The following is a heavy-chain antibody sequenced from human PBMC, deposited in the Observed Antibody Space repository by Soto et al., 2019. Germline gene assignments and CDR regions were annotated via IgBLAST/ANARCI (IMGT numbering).Heavy chain of an antibody. CDR2: ISSSGSTI. V-gene: IGHV3-11*01. J-gene: IGHJ6*03. CDR1: GCTFSDHY. Sequence: GGSLRLPWAASGCTFSDHYMSWIRQAQGKGLEWVSYISSSGSTIYYADSVKGRFTISRDNAKNSLYLQMNSLRAEDTAVYYCARDGYSSSSGYYYYYYYMDVWGKGTTVTVSS. D-gene: IGHD6-6*01. CDR3: ARDGYSSSSGYYYYYYYMDV.